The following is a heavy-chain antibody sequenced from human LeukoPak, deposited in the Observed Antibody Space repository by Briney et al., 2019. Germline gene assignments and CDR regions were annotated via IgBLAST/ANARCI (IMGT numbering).Heavy chain of an antibody. CDR1: GGSFNGYY. CDR3: ARVDRVVVAATY. CDR2: INHSGST. J-gene: IGHJ4*02. D-gene: IGHD2-15*01. V-gene: IGHV4-34*01. Sequence: SETLSLTCAVYGGSFNGYYWSWIRQPPGKGLEWIGEINHSGSTNYNPSLKSRVTISVDTSKNQFSLKLSSVTAADTAVYYCARVDRVVVAATYWGQGTLVTVSS.